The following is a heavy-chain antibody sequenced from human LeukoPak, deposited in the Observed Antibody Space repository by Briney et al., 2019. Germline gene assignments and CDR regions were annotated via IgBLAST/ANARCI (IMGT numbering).Heavy chain of an antibody. D-gene: IGHD2-2*01. Sequence: GGSLRLSCAGSGFTFRSYWMHWVRQAPGKGLEWVSIIYSGGSTYYADSVKGRFTISRDNSKNTLYLQMNSLRAEDTAVYYCAREGQGERYCSSTSCTVDYWGQGTLVTVSS. CDR1: GFTFRSYW. CDR3: AREGQGERYCSSTSCTVDY. CDR2: IYSGGST. V-gene: IGHV3-66*02. J-gene: IGHJ4*02.